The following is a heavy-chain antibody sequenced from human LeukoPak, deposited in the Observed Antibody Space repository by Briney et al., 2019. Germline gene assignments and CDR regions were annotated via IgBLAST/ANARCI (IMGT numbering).Heavy chain of an antibody. CDR1: GGSISSYY. D-gene: IGHD3-3*01. CDR3: ARGINTYYDFWSGYYPIYLDY. J-gene: IGHJ4*02. Sequence: PSETLSLTCTVSGGSISSYYWSWIRQPPGKGLEWIGYIYYSGSTNYNPSLKSRVTISVDMSKNQFSLKLSSVTAADTAVYYCARGINTYYDFWSGYYPIYLDYWGQGTLVTVSS. V-gene: IGHV4-59*01. CDR2: IYYSGST.